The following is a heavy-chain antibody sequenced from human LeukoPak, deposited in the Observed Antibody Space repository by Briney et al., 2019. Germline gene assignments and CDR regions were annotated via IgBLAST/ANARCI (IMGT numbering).Heavy chain of an antibody. Sequence: ASVKVSCKASGYTFTTYYMHWVRLAPGQGLEWMGIINPSDGSTNYAQKLQGRVTMTTDTSTSTAYMELRSLRSDDTAVYYCARGQLWFDYWGQGTLVTVSS. CDR2: INPSDGST. J-gene: IGHJ4*02. V-gene: IGHV1-46*01. D-gene: IGHD5-18*01. CDR1: GYTFTTYY. CDR3: ARGQLWFDY.